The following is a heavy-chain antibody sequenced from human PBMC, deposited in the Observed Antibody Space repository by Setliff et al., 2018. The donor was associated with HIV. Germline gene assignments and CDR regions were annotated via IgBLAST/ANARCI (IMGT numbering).Heavy chain of an antibody. J-gene: IGHJ6*03. D-gene: IGHD3-10*01. CDR1: GGTFSSYP. CDR3: ARGADGDFHYYMDV. Sequence: VASVKVSCKASGGTFSSYPITWVRQAPGQGLGWMGGIIPMFGTANYAQKFQGRVTITADASTKTAYMELSGLRSEDTAVYYCARGADGDFHYYMDVWGKGTTVTVSS. V-gene: IGHV1-69*13. CDR2: IIPMFGTA.